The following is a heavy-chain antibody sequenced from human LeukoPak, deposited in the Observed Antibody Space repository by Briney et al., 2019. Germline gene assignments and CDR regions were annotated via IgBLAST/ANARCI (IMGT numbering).Heavy chain of an antibody. CDR3: AKRPGRLYYFDY. Sequence: GGSLRLSCASSGFTFSTYAMSWVRQAPGKGLEWVSAISGSGGSTYYADSVKGRFTISRDNSKNTLYLQMNSLRAEDTAVYYCAKRPGRLYYFDYWGQGTLVTVSS. J-gene: IGHJ4*02. CDR2: ISGSGGST. V-gene: IGHV3-23*01. CDR1: GFTFSTYA. D-gene: IGHD2-15*01.